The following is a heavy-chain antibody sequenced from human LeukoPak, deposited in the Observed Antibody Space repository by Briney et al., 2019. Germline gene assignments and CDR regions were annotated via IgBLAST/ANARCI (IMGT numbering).Heavy chain of an antibody. J-gene: IGHJ3*02. D-gene: IGHD1-26*01. CDR1: GYTFIGYY. CDR3: ARDSPIVGTFYAFDI. CDR2: INPNSGGA. Sequence: ASVKVSCKASGYTFIGYYLHWVRQAPGQGPEWMGHINPNSGGADYAQKFQGTVNMTRDTSISTVYMELSRLRSDDTVVYYCARDSPIVGTFYAFDIWAKGQWSPSLQ. V-gene: IGHV1-2*05.